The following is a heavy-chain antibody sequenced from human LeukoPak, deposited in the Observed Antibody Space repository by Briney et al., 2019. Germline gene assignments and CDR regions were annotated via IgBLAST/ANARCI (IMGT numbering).Heavy chain of an antibody. V-gene: IGHV3-7*01. D-gene: IGHD1-26*01. J-gene: IGHJ6*02. CDR2: IKQDGSEK. CDR3: ARDRGYYPYYYYGMDV. Sequence: GWSLRLSCAASGFTFSSYWMSWVRQAPGKGLEWVANIKQDGSEKYYVDSVKGRFTISRDNAKNSLYLQMNSLRAEDTAVYYCARDRGYYPYYYYGMDVWGPGTTVTVSS. CDR1: GFTFSSYW.